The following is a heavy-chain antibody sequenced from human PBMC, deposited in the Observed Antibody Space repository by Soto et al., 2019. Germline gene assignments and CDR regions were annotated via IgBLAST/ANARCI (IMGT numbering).Heavy chain of an antibody. CDR2: ISWNSGSI. V-gene: IGHV3-9*01. D-gene: IGHD3-9*01. CDR3: AKGAYDILTGYYGYLTN. J-gene: IGHJ4*02. CDR1: GFTFDDYA. Sequence: PGGSLRLSCAASGFTFDDYAMHWVRQAPGKGLEWVSGISWNSGSIGYADSVKGRFTISRDNAKNSLYLQMNSLRAEDTALYYCAKGAYDILTGYYGYLTNWGQGTLVTVSS.